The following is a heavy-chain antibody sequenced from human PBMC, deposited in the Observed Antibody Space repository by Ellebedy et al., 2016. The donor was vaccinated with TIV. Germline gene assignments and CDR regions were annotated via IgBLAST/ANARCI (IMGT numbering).Heavy chain of an antibody. CDR3: ASETFNDVDLDLWGLFDI. V-gene: IGHV3-66*01. CDR2: IYVGGNT. D-gene: IGHD2/OR15-2a*01. CDR1: GFTINSNY. Sequence: GESLKISCAASGFTINSNYMSWVRQAPGKGLEWVSLIYVGGNTYYADSVKGRFTISRDNSKNTLFLQMNSLRAEDTAVYYCASETFNDVDLDLWGLFDIWGQGTTVTVSS. J-gene: IGHJ3*02.